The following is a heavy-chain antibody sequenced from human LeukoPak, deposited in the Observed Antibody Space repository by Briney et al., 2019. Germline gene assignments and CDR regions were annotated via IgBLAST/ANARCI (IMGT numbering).Heavy chain of an antibody. CDR1: GFTFSNYN. D-gene: IGHD2-2*01. V-gene: IGHV3-21*01. CDR3: ARAVVVPADTEGDAFDI. J-gene: IGHJ3*02. CDR2: ISFSSSFS. Sequence: GGSLRLSCAASGFTFSNYNMNWVRQAPGKGLEWVAYISFSSSFSYYIDSVEGRFIISRDNAKNTLYLQMNSLRAEDTAVYYCARAVVVPADTEGDAFDIWGQGTMVTVSS.